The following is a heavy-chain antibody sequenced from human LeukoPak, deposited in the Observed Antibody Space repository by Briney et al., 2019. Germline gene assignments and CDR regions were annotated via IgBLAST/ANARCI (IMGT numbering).Heavy chain of an antibody. CDR2: ISGSGGST. CDR3: AKEPNYYDSSGYADWFDP. CDR1: GFTFSSYA. J-gene: IGHJ5*02. Sequence: GGSLRLSCAASGFTFSSYAMSWVRQAPGKGLEWVSAISGSGGSTYYADSVKGRFTISRDNSKNTLYLQMNSLRAEDTAVYYCAKEPNYYDSSGYADWFDPWGQGTLVTVSS. D-gene: IGHD3-22*01. V-gene: IGHV3-23*01.